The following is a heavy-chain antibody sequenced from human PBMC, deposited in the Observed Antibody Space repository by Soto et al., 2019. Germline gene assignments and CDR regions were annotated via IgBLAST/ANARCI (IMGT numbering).Heavy chain of an antibody. CDR2: IWYDGNNK. D-gene: IGHD5-18*01. CDR3: AREVHTAMAPSFEY. CDR1: GFTFGSYG. Sequence: LILSCVASGFTFGSYGIHWVRHAPGKLLDWVAFIWYDGNNKNYADSVKGRFTISRDNSKNTLYLQINSPRAEDTAVYYCAREVHTAMAPSFEYWGQGTPVTVSS. J-gene: IGHJ4*02. V-gene: IGHV3-33*01.